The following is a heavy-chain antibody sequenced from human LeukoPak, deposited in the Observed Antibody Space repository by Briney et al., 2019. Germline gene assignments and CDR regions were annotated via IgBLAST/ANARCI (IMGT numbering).Heavy chain of an antibody. J-gene: IGHJ3*02. CDR2: TSSSGSTI. CDR3: ARVHVVVVAATPTDAFDI. Sequence: GGSLRLSCAASGFTFSSYEMNWVRQAPGKGLEWVSYTSSSGSTIYYADSVKGRFTISRDNAKNSLYLQMNSLRAEDTAVYYCARVHVVVVAATPTDAFDIWGQGTMVTVSS. V-gene: IGHV3-48*03. D-gene: IGHD2-15*01. CDR1: GFTFSSYE.